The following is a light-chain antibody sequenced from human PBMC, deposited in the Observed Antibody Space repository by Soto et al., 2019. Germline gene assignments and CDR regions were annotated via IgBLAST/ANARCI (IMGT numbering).Light chain of an antibody. CDR1: QGVGSNY. CDR3: QQYGSSPWT. J-gene: IGKJ1*01. Sequence: EIVLTQSPGTLSLSPGERATLSCKASQGVGSNYLAWYQQKPGQAPRPLIYGASSRANGIPDRFSGSGSGAEFTLTLSRLQPEDCAVYYCQQYGSSPWTFGQGTTVEIQ. V-gene: IGKV3-20*01. CDR2: GAS.